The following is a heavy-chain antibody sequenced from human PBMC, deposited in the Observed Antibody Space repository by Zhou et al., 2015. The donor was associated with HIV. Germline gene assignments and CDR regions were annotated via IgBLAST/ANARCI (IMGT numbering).Heavy chain of an antibody. Sequence: QVQLVESGGGSVQPGRSLRLSCAASGFTFSNYAIHWVRQAPGKGLEWVAVILYDGSNKYYADSVKGRFTIFRDTSKNTVYLQMNSLRTEDTAVYYCAKDRTVRNYYGMERLGPRDHGHRSP. CDR3: AKDRTVRNYYGMER. V-gene: IGHV3-30*18. CDR1: GFTFSNYA. CDR2: ILYDGSNK. J-gene: IGHJ6*02. D-gene: IGHD4-11*01.